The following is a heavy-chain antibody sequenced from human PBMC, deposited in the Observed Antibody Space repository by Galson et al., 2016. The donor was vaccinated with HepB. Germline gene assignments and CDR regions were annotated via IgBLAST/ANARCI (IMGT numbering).Heavy chain of an antibody. V-gene: IGHV3-53*01. CDR1: GFSVSTNY. Sequence: SLRLSCAASGFSVSTNYMSWVRQAPGKGLEWVSIIYSGGSTHYAESVKGRLTTTRDKSKNMLYLQMNSLRAEDTAVYYCASHSPGFSGYEDWGQGTLVTVSS. CDR2: IYSGGST. D-gene: IGHD5-12*01. J-gene: IGHJ4*02. CDR3: ASHSPGFSGYED.